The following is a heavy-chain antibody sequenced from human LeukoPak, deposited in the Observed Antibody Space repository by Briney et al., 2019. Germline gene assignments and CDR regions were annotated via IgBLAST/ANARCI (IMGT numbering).Heavy chain of an antibody. Sequence: PGRSLRLSCAASGFTFDDYAMHWVRQAPGKGLEWVSGISWNSGSIGYADSVKGRFTISRDNAKNSLYLQMNSLRAEDTALYYCAKDILAMVRGVTIDYWGQGTLVTVSS. CDR2: ISWNSGSI. J-gene: IGHJ4*02. CDR3: AKDILAMVRGVTIDY. D-gene: IGHD3-10*01. V-gene: IGHV3-9*01. CDR1: GFTFDDYA.